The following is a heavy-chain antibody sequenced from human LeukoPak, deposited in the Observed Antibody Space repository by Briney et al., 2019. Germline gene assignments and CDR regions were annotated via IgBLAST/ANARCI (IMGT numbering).Heavy chain of an antibody. CDR2: ISYDGSNK. V-gene: IGHV3-30-3*01. Sequence: PGGSLRLSCAASGFTFSSYAMHWVRQAPGKGLEWVAVISYDGSNKYYADSVKGRFTISRDNSKNTLYLHVNSLRAEDTAMYYCARDQAGYSSGWSLGMDVWGQGTTVTVSS. CDR1: GFTFSSYA. J-gene: IGHJ6*02. D-gene: IGHD6-19*01. CDR3: ARDQAGYSSGWSLGMDV.